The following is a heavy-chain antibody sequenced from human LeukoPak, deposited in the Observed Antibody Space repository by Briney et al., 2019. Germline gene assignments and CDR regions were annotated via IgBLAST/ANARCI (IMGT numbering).Heavy chain of an antibody. J-gene: IGHJ4*02. D-gene: IGHD2-21*02. CDR2: ISYDGTNK. CDR3: ARGFVLGAAKNYFDY. CDR1: GFTFSSYW. Sequence: PGGSLRLSCGASGFTFSSYWMSWVREAPGKGLEWVAVISYDGTNKYYADSVKGRFTISRDNSKNTLSLQMNSLRAEDTALYYCARGFVLGAAKNYFDYWGQGALVTVSS. V-gene: IGHV3-30-3*01.